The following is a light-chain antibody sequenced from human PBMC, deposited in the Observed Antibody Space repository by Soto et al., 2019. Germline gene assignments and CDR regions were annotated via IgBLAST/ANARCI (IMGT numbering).Light chain of an antibody. V-gene: IGKV3-11*01. J-gene: IGKJ5*01. CDR3: QHRMNWPLT. Sequence: EILLTQSPSTLCLSAGERATLSCRASQSINTYLAWYQQKPGQAPRLLIYDASNRASGTPARFSGSGSETDFTLTISSLAPEDIAVYYCQHRMNWPLTFGQGTRLEIK. CDR2: DAS. CDR1: QSINTY.